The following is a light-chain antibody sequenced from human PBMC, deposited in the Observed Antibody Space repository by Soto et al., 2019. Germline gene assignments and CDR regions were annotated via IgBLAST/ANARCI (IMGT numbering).Light chain of an antibody. CDR2: EVS. V-gene: IGLV2-14*01. J-gene: IGLJ1*01. Sequence: QAVLTQPASVSGSPGQSITISCTGTSSDVGGYKYGSWYQQHPGKAPKLMIYEVSNRPSGVSNRFSGSKSGNTASLTISGLQAEDEADYYCNSFTSSSTYVFGTGTKLTVL. CDR1: SSDVGGYKY. CDR3: NSFTSSSTYV.